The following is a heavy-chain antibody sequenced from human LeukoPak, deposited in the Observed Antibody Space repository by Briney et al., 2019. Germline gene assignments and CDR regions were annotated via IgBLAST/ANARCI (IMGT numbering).Heavy chain of an antibody. Sequence: SETLSLTCAVYGGSFSGYYWSWIRQPPGKGLEWIGEINHSGSTNYNPSLKSRVTISVDTSKNQFSLKLSSVTAADTAVYYCASLRGSIAAAGSDYWGQGTLVTFSS. CDR3: ASLRGSIAAAGSDY. CDR1: GGSFSGYY. V-gene: IGHV4-34*01. CDR2: INHSGST. D-gene: IGHD6-13*01. J-gene: IGHJ4*02.